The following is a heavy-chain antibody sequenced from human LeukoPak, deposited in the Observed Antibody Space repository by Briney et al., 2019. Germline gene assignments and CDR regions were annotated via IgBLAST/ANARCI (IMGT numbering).Heavy chain of an antibody. D-gene: IGHD2-2*01. CDR2: IYYSGST. J-gene: IGHJ3*02. Sequence: PSETLSLTCTVSGGSSSSSSYYWGWIRQPPGKGLEWIGSIYYSGSTYYNPSLKSRVTISVDTSKNQFSLKLSSVTAADTAVYYCARDLEYCSSTSCRDYDAFDIWGQGTMVTVSS. CDR3: ARDLEYCSSTSCRDYDAFDI. V-gene: IGHV4-39*07. CDR1: GGSSSSSSYY.